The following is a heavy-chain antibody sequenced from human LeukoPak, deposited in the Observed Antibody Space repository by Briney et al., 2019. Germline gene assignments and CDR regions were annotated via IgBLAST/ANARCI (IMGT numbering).Heavy chain of an antibody. Sequence: SETLSLTCTVSGGSISSYYWSWIRQPPGKGLEWIGYIYYSGSTNYNPSLKSRVTISVDTSKNQFSLKLSSVTAADTAVYYCAYRGIAAAGTYNYWGQGTLVTVSS. J-gene: IGHJ4*02. CDR1: GGSISSYY. D-gene: IGHD6-13*01. CDR2: IYYSGST. V-gene: IGHV4-59*12. CDR3: AYRGIAAAGTYNY.